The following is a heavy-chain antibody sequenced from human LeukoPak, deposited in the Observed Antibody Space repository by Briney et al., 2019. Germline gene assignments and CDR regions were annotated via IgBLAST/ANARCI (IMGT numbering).Heavy chain of an antibody. D-gene: IGHD6-13*01. CDR2: ISAYNGNT. V-gene: IGHV1-18*01. J-gene: IGHJ4*02. CDR3: ARDRGYSSSWFDY. Sequence: ASVKVSCKASGYTFTSYGISWVRQAPGQGLEWMGWISAYNGNTNYAQKLQGRVTMTRDTSTSTVYMELGSLRSEDTAVYYCARDRGYSSSWFDYWGQGTLVTVSS. CDR1: GYTFTSYG.